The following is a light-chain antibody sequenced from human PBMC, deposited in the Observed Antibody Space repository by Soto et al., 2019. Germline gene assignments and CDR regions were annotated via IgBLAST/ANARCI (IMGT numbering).Light chain of an antibody. V-gene: IGLV1-44*01. Sequence: QSVLTQPPSASGTPGQWVAISCSGSNSNIGTNGVTWYQQLPRTAPKLVMYNYDQRPSGVPDRFSGSKSGTSASLAISGLQSEDEADYYCTTWDDSLGSVVFGGGTKLTVL. CDR3: TTWDDSLGSVV. CDR2: NYD. J-gene: IGLJ3*02. CDR1: NSNIGTNG.